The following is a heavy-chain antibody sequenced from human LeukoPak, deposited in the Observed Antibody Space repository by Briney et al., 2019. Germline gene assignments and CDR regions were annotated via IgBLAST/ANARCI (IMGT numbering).Heavy chain of an antibody. CDR2: IYYSGST. CDR3: AGPAYYDILTGYYTDAFDI. CDR1: GGSISSSSYY. J-gene: IGHJ3*02. D-gene: IGHD3-9*01. V-gene: IGHV4-39*01. Sequence: TSETLSLTCTVSGGSISSSSYYWGWIRQPPGQGLEWIGSIYYSGSTYYNPSLKSRVTISVDTSKNQFSLKLSSVTAADTAVYYCAGPAYYDILTGYYTDAFDIWGQGTMVTVSP.